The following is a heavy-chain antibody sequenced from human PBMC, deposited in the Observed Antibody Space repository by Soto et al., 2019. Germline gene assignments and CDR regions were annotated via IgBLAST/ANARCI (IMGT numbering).Heavy chain of an antibody. CDR1: GFTFSSYG. D-gene: IGHD5-12*01. CDR3: AKDRGRGIVTTFYGLDV. CDR2: ISYDGSNK. Sequence: QVQLVESGGGVVQPGRSLRLSCAASGFTFSSYGIHWVRQAPGKGLEWVAVISYDGSNKYYADSVKGRFTISRDNSKNTLYLHMNSLRAEDTAVYYCAKDRGRGIVTTFYGLDVWGQGTTVTVSS. V-gene: IGHV3-30*18. J-gene: IGHJ6*02.